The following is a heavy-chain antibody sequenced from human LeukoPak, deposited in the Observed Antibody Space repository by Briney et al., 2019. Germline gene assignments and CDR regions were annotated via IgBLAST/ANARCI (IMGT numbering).Heavy chain of an antibody. J-gene: IGHJ4*02. CDR1: GFTFSSYE. CDR2: ISSSGSTI. CDR3: AREPVVTGNFDY. Sequence: GGSLRLSCAASGFTFSSYEMNWVRQAPGKGLEWVSYISSSGSTIYYADSVKGRFTISRDNAENSLYLQMNSLRAEDTAVYYCAREPVVTGNFDYWGQGTLVTVSS. D-gene: IGHD4-23*01. V-gene: IGHV3-48*03.